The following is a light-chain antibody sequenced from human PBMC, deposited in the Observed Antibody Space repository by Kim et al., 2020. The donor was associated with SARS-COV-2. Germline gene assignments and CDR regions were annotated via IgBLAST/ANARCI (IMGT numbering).Light chain of an antibody. Sequence: SSELTQDPAVSVALGQTVRITCQGDSLRNYFASWYQQKPGQAPVLVMYNRNNRPSGIPDRFSGSRSGNTASLTITGAQAEDEADYYCNSRDRNGNHGVFGGGTQLTV. J-gene: IGLJ3*02. V-gene: IGLV3-19*01. CDR2: NRN. CDR1: SLRNYF. CDR3: NSRDRNGNHGV.